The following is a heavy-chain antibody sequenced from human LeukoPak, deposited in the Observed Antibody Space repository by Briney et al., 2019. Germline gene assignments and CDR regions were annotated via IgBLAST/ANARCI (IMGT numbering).Heavy chain of an antibody. Sequence: GESLKISCKASGYSFASHWIGWVRQTSGKGLEWMAIIHPNDASTMYSPSFQGRVTISADKSISTAYLQWSSLKASDTAMYYCARHTPVSFNYADYWGQGTLVTVSS. J-gene: IGHJ4*02. CDR2: IHPNDAST. CDR1: GYSFASHW. CDR3: ARHTPVSFNYADY. V-gene: IGHV5-51*01. D-gene: IGHD2-2*01.